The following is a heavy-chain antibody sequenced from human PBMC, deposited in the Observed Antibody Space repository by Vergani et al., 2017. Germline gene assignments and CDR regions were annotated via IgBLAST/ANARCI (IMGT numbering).Heavy chain of an antibody. CDR2: INSDGSST. CDR1: GFTFSSYW. Sequence: EVQLVESGGGLVQPGGSLRLSCAASGFTFSSYWMHWVRQAPGKGLVWVSRINSDGSSTSYADSVKGRFTISRDNAKNTLYLKMNSLRAEDTAVYYCARGSVAGPDLFDYWGQGTLVTVSS. J-gene: IGHJ4*02. CDR3: ARGSVAGPDLFDY. D-gene: IGHD6-19*01. V-gene: IGHV3-74*01.